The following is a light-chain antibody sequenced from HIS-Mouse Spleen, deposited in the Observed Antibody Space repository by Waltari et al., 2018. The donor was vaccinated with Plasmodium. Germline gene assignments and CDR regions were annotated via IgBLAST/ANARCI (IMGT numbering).Light chain of an antibody. V-gene: IGKV3-15*01. CDR3: QQYNNWSFT. Sequence: ELVMTQSPATLSVSPGERATLSCRASQSVSSNLAWYQQKPGQAPRLLISGASTRATGIPAMFSGSGSGTEFTLTISSLQSEDFAVYYCQQYNNWSFTFGPGTKVDIK. CDR2: GAS. J-gene: IGKJ3*01. CDR1: QSVSSN.